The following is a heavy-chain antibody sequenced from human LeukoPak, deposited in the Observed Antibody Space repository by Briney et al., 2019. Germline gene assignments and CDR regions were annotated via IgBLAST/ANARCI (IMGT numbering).Heavy chain of an antibody. V-gene: IGHV3-7*04. CDR1: GFTFSSYW. CDR3: ARAQIDY. CDR2: IKDDGSEK. Sequence: PGGSLRHSCVGSGFTFSSYWMTWVRQAPGKGLKWVANIKDDGSEKYSVDSVKGRFTISRDNAKNLLYLQMSSLRAEDTAVYYCARAQIDYWGQGTLVTLSS. J-gene: IGHJ4*02.